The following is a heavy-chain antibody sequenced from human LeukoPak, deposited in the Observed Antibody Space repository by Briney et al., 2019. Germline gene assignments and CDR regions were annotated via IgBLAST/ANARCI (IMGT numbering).Heavy chain of an antibody. D-gene: IGHD3-22*01. Sequence: PSETLSLTCTVSGGSISSYYWSWIRQPPGKGLEWIGYIYYSGTTNYNPSLESRVTISLDTSKNQFSLKLSSVTAADTAVYYCAKDFYDSSGSRYDYWGQGTLVTVSS. CDR1: GGSISSYY. CDR2: IYYSGTT. V-gene: IGHV4-59*01. J-gene: IGHJ4*02. CDR3: AKDFYDSSGSRYDY.